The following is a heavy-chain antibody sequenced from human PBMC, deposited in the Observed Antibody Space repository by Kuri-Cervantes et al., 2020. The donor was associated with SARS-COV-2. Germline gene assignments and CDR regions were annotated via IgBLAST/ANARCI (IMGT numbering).Heavy chain of an antibody. V-gene: IGHV1-46*01. CDR2: INPSGGST. CDR3: ASLYFDDSSSEDYAFDI. D-gene: IGHD6-13*01. Sequence: ASVKVSCKASGYTFTSYYMHWVRQAPGQGLEWMGIINPSGGSTSYAQKFQGRVTITTDESTSTAYMELSSLRSEDTAVYYCASLYFDDSSSEDYAFDIWGQGTMVTVSS. J-gene: IGHJ3*02. CDR1: GYTFTSYY.